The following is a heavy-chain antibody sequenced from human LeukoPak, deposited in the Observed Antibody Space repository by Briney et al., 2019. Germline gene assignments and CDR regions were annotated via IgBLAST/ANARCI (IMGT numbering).Heavy chain of an antibody. D-gene: IGHD3-22*01. CDR2: IHYSGST. CDR1: GGSISSSSYY. J-gene: IGHJ4*02. Sequence: SETLSLTCTVSGGSISSSSYYWGWIRQPPGKGLEWIGSIHYSGSTNYNPSLKSRVTISVDTSKNQFSLKLSSVTAADTAVYYCARFRHYYDSSGTYALFDYWGQGTLVTVSS. V-gene: IGHV4-39*07. CDR3: ARFRHYYDSSGTYALFDY.